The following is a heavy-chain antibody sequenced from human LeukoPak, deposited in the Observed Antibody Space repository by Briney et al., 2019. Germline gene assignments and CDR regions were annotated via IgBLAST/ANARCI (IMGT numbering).Heavy chain of an antibody. Sequence: GGSLRLSCAASGFTFTRYGMTWVRQAPGKGLDWVSAISGPDGATYYADSVKGRFTISRDNSKNTLYLQMNSLRAEDTAVYYCAELGITMIGGVWGKGTTVTISS. CDR3: AELGITMIGGV. J-gene: IGHJ6*04. CDR1: GFTFTRYG. D-gene: IGHD3-10*02. V-gene: IGHV3-23*01. CDR2: ISGPDGAT.